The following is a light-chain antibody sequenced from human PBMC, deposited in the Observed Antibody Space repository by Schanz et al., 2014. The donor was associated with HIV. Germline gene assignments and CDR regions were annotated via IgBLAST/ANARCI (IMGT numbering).Light chain of an antibody. CDR3: QQYGSSPL. CDR1: QGVSSSY. Sequence: EIVLTQSPGTLSLSPGERATLSCRASQGVSSSYVSWYQQRVGQAPRLLISGASSRATGIPDRFSGSGSGTDFTLTISRLEPEDFAVYYCQQYGSSPLFGQGTKVEIK. J-gene: IGKJ1*01. V-gene: IGKV3-20*01. CDR2: GAS.